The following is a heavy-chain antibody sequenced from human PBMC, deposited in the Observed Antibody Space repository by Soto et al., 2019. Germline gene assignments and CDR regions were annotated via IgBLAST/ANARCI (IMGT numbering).Heavy chain of an antibody. D-gene: IGHD3-3*01. CDR3: ASSITIFGVVNGLDV. CDR2: IIPILGIA. J-gene: IGHJ6*03. Sequence: ASVKVSCKASGGTFSSYTISWVRQAPGQGLEWMGRIIPILGIANYAQKFQGRVTITADKSTSTAYMELSSLRSEDTAVYYCASSITIFGVVNGLDVWGKGTTVTVS. V-gene: IGHV1-69*02. CDR1: GGTFSSYT.